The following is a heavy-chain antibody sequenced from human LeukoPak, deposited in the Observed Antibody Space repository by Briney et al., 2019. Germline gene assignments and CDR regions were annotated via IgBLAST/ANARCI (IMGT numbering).Heavy chain of an antibody. Sequence: GASVKVSCKASGYTFTGCYMHWVRQAPGQGLEWMGGIIPIFGTANYAQKFQGRVTITADKSTSTAYMELSSLRSEDTAVYYCASWREQLWLPSDYYYYMDVWGKGTTVTVSS. V-gene: IGHV1-69*06. J-gene: IGHJ6*03. CDR2: IIPIFGTA. D-gene: IGHD5-18*01. CDR1: GYTFTGCY. CDR3: ASWREQLWLPSDYYYYMDV.